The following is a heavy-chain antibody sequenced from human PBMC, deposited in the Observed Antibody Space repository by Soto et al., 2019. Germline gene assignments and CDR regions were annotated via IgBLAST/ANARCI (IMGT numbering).Heavy chain of an antibody. CDR2: IGAAGDT. J-gene: IGHJ4*02. D-gene: IGHD3-16*01. Sequence: EVQLVESGGGLVQPGGSLRLSCAASGFTFSNYAMHWVRQPTGKGLEWVSGIGAAGDTYYPGSVKGRFTISRENAKNSLYLQTNSLRAGDTAVYYCAAGGVTSVAQFDYWGQGTLVTVSS. CDR1: GFTFSNYA. V-gene: IGHV3-13*01. CDR3: AAGGVTSVAQFDY.